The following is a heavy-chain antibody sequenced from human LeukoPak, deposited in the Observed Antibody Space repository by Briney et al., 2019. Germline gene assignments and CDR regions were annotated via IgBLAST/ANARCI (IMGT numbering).Heavy chain of an antibody. J-gene: IGHJ4*02. V-gene: IGHV3-7*03. Sequence: GGSLRLSCAASGFTFISYWMSWVRQAPGKGLEWVANMKQDGSVKYYVDSMKGRFTISRDNAKNSLYLQVSGLRAEDTAVYFCARIGYSSSSFDYWGQGVLVTVYS. D-gene: IGHD6-6*01. CDR3: ARIGYSSSSFDY. CDR2: MKQDGSVK. CDR1: GFTFISYW.